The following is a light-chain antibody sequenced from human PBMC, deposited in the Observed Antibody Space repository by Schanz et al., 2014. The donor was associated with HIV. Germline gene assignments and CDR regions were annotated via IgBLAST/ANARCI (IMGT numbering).Light chain of an antibody. J-gene: IGKJ1*01. CDR2: AAS. CDR1: QSISSY. V-gene: IGKV1-39*01. CDR3: QQYNTWPRT. Sequence: DIQMTQSPSSLSASVGDRVTITCRASQSISSYLNWYQQKPGKAPKLLIYAASTLQSGVPSRFRGSGSGTDFTLTISSLQPDDFAVYYCQQYNTWPRTFGQGTKVELK.